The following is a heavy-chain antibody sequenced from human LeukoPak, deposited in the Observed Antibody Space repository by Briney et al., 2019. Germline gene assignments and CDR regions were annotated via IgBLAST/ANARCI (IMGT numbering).Heavy chain of an antibody. D-gene: IGHD2-21*02. CDR2: INRSVST. J-gene: IGHJ4*02. Sequence: SETLSLTCAVSGGSLSYYYWSWIRQPPEKGLEWIGEINRSVSTNYNPSLKSRVSISVHTSKSQFSLKLSSVTAADTAVYYRARGGFYCGDDCYVDYWGQGTLVTVSS. CDR3: ARGGFYCGDDCYVDY. CDR1: GGSLSYYY. V-gene: IGHV4-34*01.